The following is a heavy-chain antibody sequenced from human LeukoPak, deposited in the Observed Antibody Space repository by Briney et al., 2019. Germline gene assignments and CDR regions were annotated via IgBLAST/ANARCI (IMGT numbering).Heavy chain of an antibody. D-gene: IGHD4-11*01. CDR1: GFTFSSYA. Sequence: GGSLRLSCAASGFTFSSYAMSWVRQAPGKGLEWVSAISGSGGSTYYADSVKGRFTISRDNSKNTLYLQMNSLRVEDTAVYYCAKASRATLTTVINWLDSWGQGTPVTVSS. V-gene: IGHV3-23*01. J-gene: IGHJ5*01. CDR2: ISGSGGST. CDR3: AKASRATLTTVINWLDS.